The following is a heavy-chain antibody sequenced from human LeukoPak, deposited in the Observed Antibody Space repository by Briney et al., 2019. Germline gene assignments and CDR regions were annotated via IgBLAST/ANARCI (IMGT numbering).Heavy chain of an antibody. V-gene: IGHV4-34*01. J-gene: IGHJ4*02. CDR1: GGSFSGYY. D-gene: IGHD3-10*01. CDR2: INHSGST. CDR3: ARGRITMVPEDY. Sequence: KSSETLSLTCAVYGGSFSGYYWSWIRQPPGKGLEWIGEINHSGSTNYNPSLKSRVTISVDTSKNQFSLKLSSVTAADTAVYYCARGRITMVPEDYWGQGTLVTVSS.